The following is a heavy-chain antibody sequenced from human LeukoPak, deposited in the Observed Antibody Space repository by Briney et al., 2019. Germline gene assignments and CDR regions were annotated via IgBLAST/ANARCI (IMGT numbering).Heavy chain of an antibody. Sequence: GGSLRLSCAASGFTFSTYWMSWVRQAPGKGLEWVANIKQDGSDKFYADSMKGRFTISRDNAKNSVYLQMDSLRAEDTAVYYCARVQKPKIFGVIHGMDVWGQGTTVTVSS. V-gene: IGHV3-7*01. CDR1: GFTFSTYW. CDR2: IKQDGSDK. J-gene: IGHJ6*02. D-gene: IGHD3-3*01. CDR3: ARVQKPKIFGVIHGMDV.